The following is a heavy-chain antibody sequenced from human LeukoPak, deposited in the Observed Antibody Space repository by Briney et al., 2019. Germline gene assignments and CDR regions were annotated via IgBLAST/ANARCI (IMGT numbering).Heavy chain of an antibody. CDR1: GYTFTGYY. V-gene: IGHV1-2*02. CDR3: ARGMGIVVVSAATFDY. Sequence: ASVKVSCKASGYTFTGYYMHWVRQAPGQGLEWMGWINPNSGGTNYAQKLQGRVTMTRDTSISTAYMELSRLRSDDTAVYYCARGMGIVVVSAATFDYWGQGTLVTVSS. CDR2: INPNSGGT. D-gene: IGHD2-2*01. J-gene: IGHJ4*02.